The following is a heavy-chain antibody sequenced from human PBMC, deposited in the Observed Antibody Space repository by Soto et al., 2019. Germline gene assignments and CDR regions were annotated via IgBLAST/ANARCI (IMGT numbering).Heavy chain of an antibody. CDR1: GFTFSSYD. V-gene: IGHV3-13*01. J-gene: IGHJ6*02. CDR3: ARVVYGGNPVYYYGMDV. D-gene: IGHD4-17*01. CDR2: IGTAGDT. Sequence: PGGSLRLSCAASGFTFSSYDMHWVRQATGKGLEWVSAIGTAGDTYYPGSVKGRFTISRENAKNSLYLQMNSLRAEDTAVYYCARVVYGGNPVYYYGMDVWGQGTTVTVSS.